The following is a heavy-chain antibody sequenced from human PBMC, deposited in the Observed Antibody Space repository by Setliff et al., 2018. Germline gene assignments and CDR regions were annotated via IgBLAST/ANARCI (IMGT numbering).Heavy chain of an antibody. Sequence: GGSLRLSCAASGFTFSTFAMTWVRQAPGKRLEWVSTISGTGGNTYYADSVQGRFVISRDNSMNTLYLQMNRLRAEDTAVFYCARGKDYSDGSGYPIFQHWGQGTPVTVSS. V-gene: IGHV3-23*01. CDR1: GFTFSTFA. CDR3: ARGKDYSDGSGYPIFQH. J-gene: IGHJ1*01. D-gene: IGHD3-22*01. CDR2: ISGTGGNT.